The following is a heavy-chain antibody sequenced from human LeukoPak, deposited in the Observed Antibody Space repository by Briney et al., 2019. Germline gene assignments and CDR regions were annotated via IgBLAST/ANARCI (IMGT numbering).Heavy chain of an antibody. CDR3: TRGRVGAIFP. Sequence: PVRSLRLSCAASGFTFSSYAMHWVRQAPGKGLEWVGFIRSKAYGGTTEYAASVKGRFTISRDDSKSIAYLQMNSLKTEDTAVYYCTRGRVGAIFPWGQGTLVTVSS. D-gene: IGHD1-26*01. CDR2: IRSKAYGGTT. J-gene: IGHJ5*02. V-gene: IGHV3-49*04. CDR1: GFTFSSYA.